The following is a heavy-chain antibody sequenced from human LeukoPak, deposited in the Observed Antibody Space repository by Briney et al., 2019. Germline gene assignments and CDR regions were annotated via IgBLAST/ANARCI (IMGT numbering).Heavy chain of an antibody. J-gene: IGHJ4*02. Sequence: ASVKVSCKASGYTFTGYYMHWVRQAPGQGLEWMGWINPNSGGTNYAQKFQGRVTMTRDTSISTAYMELSRLRSDDTAVYYCARNTLWFGKLFALDYWGQGTLVTVSS. CDR3: ARNTLWFGKLFALDY. CDR1: GYTFTGYY. CDR2: INPNSGGT. V-gene: IGHV1-2*02. D-gene: IGHD3-10*01.